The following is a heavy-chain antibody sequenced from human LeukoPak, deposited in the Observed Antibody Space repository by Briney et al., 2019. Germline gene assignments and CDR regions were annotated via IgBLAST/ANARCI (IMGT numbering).Heavy chain of an antibody. J-gene: IGHJ5*02. CDR1: GFTFSDYY. V-gene: IGHV3-11*04. Sequence: GGSLRLSCAASGFTFSDYYMSWIRQAPGKGLEWVSYISSSGSTIYCADSVKGRFTISRDNAKNSLYLQMNSLRAEDTAVYYCARGVSYDFWSGYYNHWGQGTLVTVSS. CDR2: ISSSGSTI. D-gene: IGHD3-3*01. CDR3: ARGVSYDFWSGYYNH.